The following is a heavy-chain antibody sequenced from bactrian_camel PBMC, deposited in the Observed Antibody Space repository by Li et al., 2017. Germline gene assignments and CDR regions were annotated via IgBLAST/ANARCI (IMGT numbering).Heavy chain of an antibody. CDR1: GHSRGSNC. CDR3: ATFSGSWSRY. CDR2: IRRDGGET. Sequence: HVQLVESGGGSVQAGGSLRLSCKVSGHSRGSNCVGWYRLPPGRAPAEREGIAAIRRDGGETWYAASVKGRFTISRDNAKNTVYLQMNSLKSEDTALYYCATFSGSWSRYWGQGTQVTVS. V-gene: IGHV3S45*01. D-gene: IGHD2*01. J-gene: IGHJ4*01.